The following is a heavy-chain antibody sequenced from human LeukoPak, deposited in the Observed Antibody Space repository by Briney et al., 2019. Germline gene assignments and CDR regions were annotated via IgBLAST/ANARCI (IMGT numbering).Heavy chain of an antibody. V-gene: IGHV4-59*01. D-gene: IGHD6-13*01. J-gene: IGHJ5*02. CDR1: GGSISSYY. CDR2: SYYSWST. Sequence: PSETLSLTCTGSGGSISSYYWSWIRQPPGKGLEGMGYSYYSWSTNYNPSLNSRVTISVDTSKNQFSLKLSSVTAADTAVYYCARLDSSSFGWFDPWGQGTLVTVSS. CDR3: ARLDSSSFGWFDP.